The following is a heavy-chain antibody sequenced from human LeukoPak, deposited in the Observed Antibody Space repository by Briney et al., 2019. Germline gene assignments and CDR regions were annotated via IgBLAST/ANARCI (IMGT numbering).Heavy chain of an antibody. V-gene: IGHV3-33*01. Sequence: GRSLRLSRAASGFTFSSYGMHWVRQAPGKGLEWVAVIWYDGSNKYYADSVKGRFTISRDNSKNTLYLQMNSLRAEDTAVYYCARDTAAGPLHLYYYGMDVWGQGTTVTVSS. J-gene: IGHJ6*02. CDR2: IWYDGSNK. CDR1: GFTFSSYG. D-gene: IGHD6-13*01. CDR3: ARDTAAGPLHLYYYGMDV.